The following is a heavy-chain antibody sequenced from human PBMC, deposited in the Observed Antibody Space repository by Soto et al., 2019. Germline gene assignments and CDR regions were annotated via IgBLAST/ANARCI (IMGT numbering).Heavy chain of an antibody. Sequence: EVQLVESGGGLVEPGGSLRLSCAASGFTFSGAWMNWVRQAPGKGLEWVGRIKSETDGGTTDYAAPVKGRFTISRDDSKNTLYVQMNGMKTEDTAVYYCTPLPRGYSYHTLFDYWGQGTLVTVSS. D-gene: IGHD5-18*01. V-gene: IGHV3-15*07. J-gene: IGHJ4*02. CDR1: GFTFSGAW. CDR3: TPLPRGYSYHTLFDY. CDR2: IKSETDGGTT.